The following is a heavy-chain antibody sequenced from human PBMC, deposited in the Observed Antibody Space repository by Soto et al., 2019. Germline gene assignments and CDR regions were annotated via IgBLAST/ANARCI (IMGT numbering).Heavy chain of an antibody. CDR2: IHYSGST. D-gene: IGHD2-2*01. CDR3: ARARYQLLHPYYYGMDV. CDR1: GGSISSYY. J-gene: IGHJ6*02. Sequence: PSETLSLTCTVSGGSISSYYGSWIRQYTGKGLEWIGYIHYSGSTKSNPSLKSRVTISVDTSRNQVSLKLSSVTAADSAVYFCARARYQLLHPYYYGMDVWGQGTTVTVSS. V-gene: IGHV4-59*01.